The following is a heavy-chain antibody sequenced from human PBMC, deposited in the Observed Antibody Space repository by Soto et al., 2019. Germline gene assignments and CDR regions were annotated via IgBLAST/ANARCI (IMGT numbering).Heavy chain of an antibody. D-gene: IGHD3-3*01. V-gene: IGHV1-8*01. Sequence: SVQVSCKASGYTFTSYDINWVRQATGRGLEWMGWVNPNSGNTGYAQKFQGRVTITRNTSISTAYMALSSLRSEDTAVYYCARGLGLRFGEWLTRNYGMDAWGQGTTVTVSS. J-gene: IGHJ6*02. CDR2: VNPNSGNT. CDR1: GYTFTSYD. CDR3: ARGLGLRFGEWLTRNYGMDA.